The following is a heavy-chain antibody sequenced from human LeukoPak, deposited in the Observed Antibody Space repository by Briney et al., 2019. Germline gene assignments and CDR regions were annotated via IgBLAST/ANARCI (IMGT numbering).Heavy chain of an antibody. D-gene: IGHD5-12*01. J-gene: IGHJ4*02. Sequence: GGSLRLSCAASGFTFSFYAMNWVRQAPGKGLEWVSGISDSGGNTYYADSVKGRFTVSRDNSKSTLYLQMNSLRAEDTAVYYCAKVRYSGYVVLAHWGQGTLVTVSS. CDR2: ISDSGGNT. V-gene: IGHV3-23*01. CDR1: GFTFSFYA. CDR3: AKVRYSGYVVLAH.